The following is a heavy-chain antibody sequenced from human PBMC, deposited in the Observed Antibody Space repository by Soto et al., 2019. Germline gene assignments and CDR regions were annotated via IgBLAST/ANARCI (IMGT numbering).Heavy chain of an antibody. Sequence: GGSLRLSFAAPRFTFCTYAMSWVRQAPGKGLEWVSAISGSGGSTYYADSVKGRFTISRDNSKNTLYLQINSLRAEDTAVYYCAKDLVLRYFDWLPQYFDYWGQGTLVTVSS. CDR1: RFTFCTYA. CDR2: ISGSGGST. J-gene: IGHJ4*02. V-gene: IGHV3-23*01. CDR3: AKDLVLRYFDWLPQYFDY. D-gene: IGHD3-9*01.